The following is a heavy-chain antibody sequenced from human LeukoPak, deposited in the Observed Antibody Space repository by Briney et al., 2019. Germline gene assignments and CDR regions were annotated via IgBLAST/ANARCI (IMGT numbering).Heavy chain of an antibody. Sequence: GGSLRLSCAVSGFTFSNYWMHWVRQAPGKGLVWVSRINSAGSSTSYADSVKGRFTISRDNAKNTLYLQMNSLRAEDTAVYYCAVPPPPGFSYGENLFDYWGQGTLVTVSS. J-gene: IGHJ4*02. CDR1: GFTFSNYW. V-gene: IGHV3-74*01. CDR2: INSAGSST. D-gene: IGHD5-18*01. CDR3: AVPPPPGFSYGENLFDY.